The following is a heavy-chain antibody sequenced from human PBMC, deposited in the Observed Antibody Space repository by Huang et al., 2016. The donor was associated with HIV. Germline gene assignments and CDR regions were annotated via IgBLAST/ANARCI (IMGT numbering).Heavy chain of an antibody. CDR3: ARENEFCGSTNCHHYYYGLDV. CDR2: FYTIGNT. V-gene: IGHV4-4*07. J-gene: IGHJ6*02. CDR1: GGSISTYY. D-gene: IGHD2-2*01. Sequence: QVQLQESGPGLVKPSETLSLTCTVSGGSISTYYWSWIRQSAGKGLEWIGRFYTIGNTNYNPSLRSRVTMSVDTSKNQFSLRLTSVTAADTAVYYCARENEFCGSTNCHHYYYGLDVWGQGTTVTVSS.